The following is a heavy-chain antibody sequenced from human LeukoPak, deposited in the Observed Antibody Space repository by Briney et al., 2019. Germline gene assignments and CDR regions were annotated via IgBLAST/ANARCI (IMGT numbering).Heavy chain of an antibody. Sequence: GESLKISCKGSGYSFTTYWIGWVRQMPGKGLEWMAIIYPGDSDTRYSPSFQGQVTISADKSISTAYLQWNSLKASDTAMYYCARRRSGSYFDYWGQGTLVTVSS. CDR1: GYSFTTYW. J-gene: IGHJ4*02. D-gene: IGHD1-26*01. CDR3: ARRRSGSYFDY. V-gene: IGHV5-51*01. CDR2: IYPGDSDT.